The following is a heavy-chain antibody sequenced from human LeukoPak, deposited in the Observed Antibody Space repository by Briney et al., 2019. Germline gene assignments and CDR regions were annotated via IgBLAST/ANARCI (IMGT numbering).Heavy chain of an antibody. J-gene: IGHJ3*02. CDR3: AKCVAVACRGFAFDI. CDR2: IRYDGSNK. V-gene: IGHV3-30*02. D-gene: IGHD6-19*01. Sequence: GGSLRLSCAAYGFTFSRYGMHWVRQAPGKGLEWVAFIRYDGSNKYYADSVKGRFTISRNNSKNTLYLQMNSLRAEDTAVYYCAKCVAVACRGFAFDIWGQGTMVTVSS. CDR1: GFTFSRYG.